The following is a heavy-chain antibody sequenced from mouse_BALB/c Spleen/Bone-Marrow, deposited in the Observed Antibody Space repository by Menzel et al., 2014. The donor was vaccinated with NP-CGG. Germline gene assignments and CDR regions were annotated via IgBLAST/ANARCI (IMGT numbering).Heavy chain of an antibody. CDR3: ARHRYCFDY. V-gene: IGHV5-12-1*01. CDR2: ISSGGGST. Sequence: EVMLVESGGGLVKPGGSLKLSCAASGFAFSSYDMSWVRQTPEKRLEWVAYISSGGGSTYFPDTVKGRFTIARDNAENTLYLQMSSLKSEDTAMYCCARHRYCFDYWGQGTPLTVSS. CDR1: GFAFSSYD. J-gene: IGHJ2*01.